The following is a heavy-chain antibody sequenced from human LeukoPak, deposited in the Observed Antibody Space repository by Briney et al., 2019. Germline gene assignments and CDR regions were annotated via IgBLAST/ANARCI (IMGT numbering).Heavy chain of an antibody. V-gene: IGHV3-11*01. D-gene: IGHD3-10*01. CDR3: ARVYYGSGSPRHFDY. CDR1: GFSFSDYY. CDR2: ISSRGTTI. Sequence: GGSLRLSCAASGFSFSDYYVSWIRQAPGKRLECVSYISSRGTTIYYADSVKGRFTISRDNAKNSLYLQMSSLRAEDTAVYYCARVYYGSGSPRHFDYWGQGTLVTVSS. J-gene: IGHJ4*02.